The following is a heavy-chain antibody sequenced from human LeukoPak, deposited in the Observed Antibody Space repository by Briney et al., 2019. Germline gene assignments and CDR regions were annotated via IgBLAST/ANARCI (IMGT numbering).Heavy chain of an antibody. CDR3: AREYCSSTSCLYDY. V-gene: IGHV3-48*01. Sequence: GGSLRLSCAASGFTFSSYSMNWVRQTPEEGRGCVSYISSSSSTICYPTSVKGRFPISRDNAKNSLYLQMNSLRAEDTAVYYCAREYCSSTSCLYDYWGQGTLVTVSS. J-gene: IGHJ4*02. CDR1: GFTFSSYS. CDR2: ISSSSSTI. D-gene: IGHD2-2*01.